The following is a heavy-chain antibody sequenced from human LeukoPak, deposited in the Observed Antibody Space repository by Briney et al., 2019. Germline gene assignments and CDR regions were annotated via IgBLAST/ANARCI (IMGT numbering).Heavy chain of an antibody. CDR1: GGSISSSSYY. Sequence: PSETLSLTCTVSGGSISSSSYYWGWIRQPPGKGLEWIGSIYYSGSTYYNPSLKSRVTISVDTSKNQFSLKLSSVTAADTAVYYCARRGPDYGDYGINFDYWGQGTLVTVSS. V-gene: IGHV4-39*01. CDR3: ARRGPDYGDYGINFDY. J-gene: IGHJ4*02. D-gene: IGHD4-17*01. CDR2: IYYSGST.